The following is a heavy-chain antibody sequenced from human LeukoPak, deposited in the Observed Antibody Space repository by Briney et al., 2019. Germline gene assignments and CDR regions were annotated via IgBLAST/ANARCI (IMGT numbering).Heavy chain of an antibody. CDR1: GYTFTSYG. J-gene: IGHJ4*02. CDR2: TSAYNGNT. D-gene: IGHD6-6*01. CDR3: ARGPRIAARSHFDY. V-gene: IGHV1-18*01. Sequence: ASVKVSCKASGYTFTSYGISWVRQAPGQGLEWMGWTSAYNGNTNYAQKLQGRVTMTTDTSTSTAYMELRSLRSDDTAVYYCARGPRIAARSHFDYWGQGTLVTVSS.